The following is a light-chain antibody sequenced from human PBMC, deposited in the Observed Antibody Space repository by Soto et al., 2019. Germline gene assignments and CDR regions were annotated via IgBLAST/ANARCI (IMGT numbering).Light chain of an antibody. Sequence: EIVLTQSPATLSLSPGEIATLSCRASQSVSSYLAWYQQKPGQAPRLLIYDASNRATGIPARFSGSGSGTGITRTNSSLEPEDFAVYYCQQRSNWSWTFGQGTKVEIK. V-gene: IGKV3-11*01. CDR3: QQRSNWSWT. CDR1: QSVSSY. CDR2: DAS. J-gene: IGKJ1*01.